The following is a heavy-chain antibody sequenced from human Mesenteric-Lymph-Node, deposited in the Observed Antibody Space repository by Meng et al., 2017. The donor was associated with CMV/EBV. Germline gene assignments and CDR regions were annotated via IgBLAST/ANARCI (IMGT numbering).Heavy chain of an antibody. CDR2: IKTSGTVM. CDR1: GFILNTHE. D-gene: IGHD3-3*01. CDR3: ARIPHYDFWSGYHYGMDV. Sequence: GESLKISCAASGFILNTHEMNWVRQAPGKGLEWVSHIKTSGTVMYYADSVKGRFTISRDNAKNLVYLQMNNLRAEDTAVYYCARIPHYDFWSGYHYGMDVWGQGTTVTVSS. J-gene: IGHJ6*02. V-gene: IGHV3-48*03.